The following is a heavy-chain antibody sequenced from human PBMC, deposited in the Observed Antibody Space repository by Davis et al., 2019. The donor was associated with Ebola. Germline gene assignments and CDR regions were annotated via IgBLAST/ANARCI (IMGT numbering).Heavy chain of an antibody. D-gene: IGHD5-18*01. CDR1: RYTLTHHR. Sequence: SVHVPCMASRYTLTHHRILWVRQAPPQGREWMGWINPNRGGTNYAQKFQGWVTMTRDTSISPAYMELSRLRSDDPAVYYCAREGRAMVGSPYYYYGMDVWGQGTTVTVSS. V-gene: IGHV1-2*04. CDR3: AREGRAMVGSPYYYYGMDV. J-gene: IGHJ6*02. CDR2: INPNRGGT.